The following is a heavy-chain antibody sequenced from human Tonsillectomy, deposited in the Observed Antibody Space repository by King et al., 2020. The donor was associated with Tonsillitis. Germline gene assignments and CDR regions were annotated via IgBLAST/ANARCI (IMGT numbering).Heavy chain of an antibody. J-gene: IGHJ5*02. CDR2: ISSSSSYI. Sequence: QLVQSGGGLVKPGGSLRLSCAASGFTFSSYSMNWVRQAPGKGLEWVSSISSSSSYIYYADSVKDRFTISRDNAKNSLYLQMNSLSAEETAVYYCARDRFTMVRGVIINWFDPWGQGTLVTVSS. CDR3: ARDRFTMVRGVIINWFDP. CDR1: GFTFSSYS. V-gene: IGHV3-21*01. D-gene: IGHD3-10*01.